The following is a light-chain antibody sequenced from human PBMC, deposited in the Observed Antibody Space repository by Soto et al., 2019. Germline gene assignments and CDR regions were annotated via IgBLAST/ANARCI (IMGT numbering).Light chain of an antibody. CDR1: QSISSY. J-gene: IGKJ1*01. CDR2: AAS. CDR3: QQSYSNPQT. Sequence: DIQMTQSPSSLSASVGDRVTITCRASQSISSYLNWYQQKPGKAPKLLIYAASTFQSGVPSRFSGSGSVTDFTLTISSLQPEDFATYFCQQSYSNPQTFGQGT. V-gene: IGKV1-39*01.